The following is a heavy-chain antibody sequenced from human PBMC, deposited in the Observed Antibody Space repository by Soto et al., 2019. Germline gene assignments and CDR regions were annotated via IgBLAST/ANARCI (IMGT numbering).Heavy chain of an antibody. V-gene: IGHV3-15*01. D-gene: IGHD2-2*02. CDR2: IKSKTDGGKT. CDR1: GFTFSNAW. Sequence: PGGSLRLSCAASGFTFSNAWMSWVRQAPGKGLEWVGRIKSKTDGGKTDYAAPVKGRFTISRDDSKNTLYLQMNSLKTEDTAVYYCTILVPAAIESATVTSYDVTDYWGQGTLVTVSS. J-gene: IGHJ4*02. CDR3: TILVPAAIESATVTSYDVTDY.